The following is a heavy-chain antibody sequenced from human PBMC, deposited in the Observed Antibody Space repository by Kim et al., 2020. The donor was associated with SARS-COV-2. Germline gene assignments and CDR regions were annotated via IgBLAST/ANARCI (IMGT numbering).Heavy chain of an antibody. CDR2: IKQDGSEK. CDR1: GFTFSNFW. Sequence: GGSLRLSCAASGFTFSNFWMNWVRQAPGKGLEWLANIKQDGSEKYYVDSVKGRFSISRDNAKNSLYLQMISLRAEDSAIYYCTRRGGDNSGYNFDYWGQGTLVTVSS. J-gene: IGHJ4*02. CDR3: TRRGGDNSGYNFDY. V-gene: IGHV3-7*01. D-gene: IGHD3-22*01.